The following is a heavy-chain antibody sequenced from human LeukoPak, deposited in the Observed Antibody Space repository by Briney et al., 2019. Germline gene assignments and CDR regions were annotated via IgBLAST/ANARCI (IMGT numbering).Heavy chain of an antibody. V-gene: IGHV4-34*01. CDR2: INHSGST. Sequence: SETLSLTCAVYGGSFSGYYWSWIRQPPGKGLEWIGEINHSGSTNYNPSLKSRVTISVDTSKNQFSLKLSSVTPADTAVYYCARDSVSSSWFASWGQGTLVTVSS. CDR3: ARDSVSSSWFAS. D-gene: IGHD6-13*01. CDR1: GGSFSGYY. J-gene: IGHJ5*01.